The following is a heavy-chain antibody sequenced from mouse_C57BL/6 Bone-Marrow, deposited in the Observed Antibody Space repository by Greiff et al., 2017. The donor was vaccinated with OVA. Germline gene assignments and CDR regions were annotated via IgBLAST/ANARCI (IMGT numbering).Heavy chain of an antibody. CDR1: GYTFTSYW. D-gene: IGHD3-2*02. CDR2: INPSNGGT. CDR3: ARETAQAPAWFAY. V-gene: IGHV1-53*01. Sequence: QVQLQQPGTELVKPGASVKLSCKASGYTFTSYWMHWVKQRPGQGLEWIGNINPSNGGTNYNEKFKSKATLTVDESSSTAYMQLSSLTSEDSAVYYCARETAQAPAWFAYWGQGTLVTVSA. J-gene: IGHJ3*01.